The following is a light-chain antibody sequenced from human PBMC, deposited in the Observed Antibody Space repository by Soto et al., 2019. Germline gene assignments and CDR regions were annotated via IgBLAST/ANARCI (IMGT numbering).Light chain of an antibody. CDR3: QQYGSSPT. V-gene: IGKV3-20*01. J-gene: IGKJ1*01. CDR1: QSVSSTY. CDR2: GAS. Sequence: EIVLTQSPCTLSLSPGERATLSCRASQSVSSTYVAWYQQKRGQPPSLLIHGASSRAAGIPDRFSGSGSGTDFTLTISRLEPEDFAFYYCQQYGSSPTFGQGTKVDIK.